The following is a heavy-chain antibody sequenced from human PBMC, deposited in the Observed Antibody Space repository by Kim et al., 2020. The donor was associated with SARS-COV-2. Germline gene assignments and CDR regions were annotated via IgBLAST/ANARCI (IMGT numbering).Heavy chain of an antibody. CDR1: GFTFSSYA. CDR2: ISGSGGST. Sequence: GGSLRLSCAASGFTFSSYAMSWVRQAPGKGLEWVSAISGSGGSTYYADSVKGRFTISRDNSKNTLYLQMNSLRAEDTAVYYCAKVRVDILTGLKDAFDIWGQGTMVTVSS. V-gene: IGHV3-23*01. D-gene: IGHD3-9*01. CDR3: AKVRVDILTGLKDAFDI. J-gene: IGHJ3*02.